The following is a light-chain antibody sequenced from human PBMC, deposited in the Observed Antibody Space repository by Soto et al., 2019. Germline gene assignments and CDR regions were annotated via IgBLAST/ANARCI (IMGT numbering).Light chain of an antibody. J-gene: IGKJ1*01. V-gene: IGKV3-20*01. CDR1: QSVSSY. CDR2: DTS. Sequence: EIVLTQSPATLSLSPGERATLSCRASQSVSSYLAWYQQKPGQAPRLLIYDTSSRATGIPDRFSGSGSGTDFTLTISRLEPEDFAVYYCHQFGSSWTFGQGTKVDIK. CDR3: HQFGSSWT.